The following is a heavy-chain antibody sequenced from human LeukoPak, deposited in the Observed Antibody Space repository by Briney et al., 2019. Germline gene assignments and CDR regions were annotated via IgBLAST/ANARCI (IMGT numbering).Heavy chain of an antibody. D-gene: IGHD3-3*01. CDR3: ATRPMNFCDFCSGYLDY. CDR2: IKSNSHGGSA. Sequence: PGGSLRLSCATSGITFNDAWMTWVRQAPGKGLEWVGRIKSNSHGGSADYAAPVKGRFSISRDDSKNTLYLQMDSLKTDDTAVYFCATRPMNFCDFCSGYLDYWGQGVLVTVSA. CDR1: GITFNDAW. J-gene: IGHJ4*02. V-gene: IGHV3-15*01.